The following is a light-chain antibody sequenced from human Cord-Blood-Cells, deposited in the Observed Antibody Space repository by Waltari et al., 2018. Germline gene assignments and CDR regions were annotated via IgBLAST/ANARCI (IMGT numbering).Light chain of an antibody. Sequence: SYVLTQPPSVSVAPGKTARITCGGNNIGSKSVHWYQQKPGQAPVLVVYDDSDWPSGIPERFSGSNSGNTATLTVSRVEAGDEAYYYCQVWDSSSDHVVFGGGTKLTVL. CDR2: DDS. CDR3: QVWDSSSDHVV. J-gene: IGLJ2*01. V-gene: IGLV3-21*03. CDR1: NIGSKS.